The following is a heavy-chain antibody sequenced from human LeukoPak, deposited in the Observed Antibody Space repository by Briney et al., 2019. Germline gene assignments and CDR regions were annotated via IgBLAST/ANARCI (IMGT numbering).Heavy chain of an antibody. CDR1: QFTFNGSL. V-gene: IGHV3-7*01. J-gene: IGHJ4*02. D-gene: IGHD1-1*01. CDR3: AIWTSGNY. Sequence: PGGSLRLSRADSQFTFNGSLMNWVRQAPGKGLEWVANMDPTGSQKRYVDSVRGRFTISKDNPGASLYLDMHSLRAEDTAIYYCAIWTSGNYWGQGTLVTVSS. CDR2: MDPTGSQK.